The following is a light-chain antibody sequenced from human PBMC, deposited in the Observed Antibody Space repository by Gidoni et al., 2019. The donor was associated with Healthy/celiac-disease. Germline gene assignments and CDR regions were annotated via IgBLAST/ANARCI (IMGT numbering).Light chain of an antibody. V-gene: IGKV3-11*01. J-gene: IGKJ4*01. CDR3: QQRSNWLT. Sequence: ELVLPQSPATLSLSPGERATLSCRASQSVSSYLAWYQQNPGQAPRLLIYDASNRATGIPVRFSGSGSGTDFTLTISSLEPEDVAVYYCQQRSNWLTFGGGTKVEIK. CDR2: DAS. CDR1: QSVSSY.